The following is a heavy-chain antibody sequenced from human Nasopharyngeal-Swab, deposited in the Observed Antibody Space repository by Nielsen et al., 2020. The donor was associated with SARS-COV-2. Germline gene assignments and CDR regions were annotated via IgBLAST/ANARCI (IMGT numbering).Heavy chain of an antibody. Sequence: GESLKISCAASGFTFSSYSMNWVRQAPGKGLEWVSSISSSSSYIYYADSVKGRFTISRNNAKNSLYLQMNSLRAEGTAVYYCARTIAAAGPYGMDVWGQGTTVTVSS. J-gene: IGHJ6*02. D-gene: IGHD6-13*01. V-gene: IGHV3-21*01. CDR2: ISSSSSYI. CDR1: GFTFSSYS. CDR3: ARTIAAAGPYGMDV.